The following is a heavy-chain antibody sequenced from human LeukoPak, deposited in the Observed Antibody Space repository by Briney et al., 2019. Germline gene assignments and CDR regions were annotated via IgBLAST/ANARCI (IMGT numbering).Heavy chain of an antibody. V-gene: IGHV4-39*07. J-gene: IGHJ6*03. CDR1: GGSISSSSYY. CDR3: ARNPYGSAFYYMDV. Sequence: PSETLSLTCTVSGGSISSSSYYWGWIRQPPGKGLEWIGSIYYSGSTNHNPSLKSRVTISVDTSKNQFSLKLSSVTAADTAVYYCARNPYGSAFYYMDVWGKGTTVTVSS. CDR2: IYYSGST. D-gene: IGHD3-10*01.